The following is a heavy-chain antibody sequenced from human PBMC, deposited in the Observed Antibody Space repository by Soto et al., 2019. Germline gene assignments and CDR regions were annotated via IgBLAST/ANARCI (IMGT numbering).Heavy chain of an antibody. CDR2: VSSHSSTT. V-gene: IGHV3-48*01. D-gene: IGHD4-17*01. Sequence: GGSLRLSCAASGFTFSTYSMNWVRQAPGKGLEWVSYVSSHSSTTYYADSVKGRSSISRDNAENTLYLQMSSLRAEDTAVYYCASPPRATVTDNIFDFWGPGTLVTVSS. CDR1: GFTFSTYS. J-gene: IGHJ4*02. CDR3: ASPPRATVTDNIFDF.